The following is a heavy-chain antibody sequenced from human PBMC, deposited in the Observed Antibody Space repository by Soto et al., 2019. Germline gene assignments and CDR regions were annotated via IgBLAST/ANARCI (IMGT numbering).Heavy chain of an antibody. CDR3: AITQEYCSGGSCYRGYFDL. CDR2: IYYSGST. V-gene: IGHV4-39*01. J-gene: IGHJ2*01. Sequence: PSETLSLTCTVSGGSISSSSYYWGRIRQPPGKGLEWIGSIYYSGSTYYNPSLKSRVTISVDTSKNQFSLKLSSVTAADTAVYYCAITQEYCSGGSCYRGYFDLWGRGTLVTSPQ. CDR1: GGSISSSSYY. D-gene: IGHD2-15*01.